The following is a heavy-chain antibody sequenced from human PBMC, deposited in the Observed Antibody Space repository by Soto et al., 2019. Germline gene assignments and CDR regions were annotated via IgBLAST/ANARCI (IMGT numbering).Heavy chain of an antibody. Sequence: ASVKVSCKASAYSFTTYHIHWVRQAPGQGLEWMGLINPDAGATNYAQRFQGRLRLTRDTSTSTVYMELRSLRFDDTAVYYCARGAIILVPAYEGNWFDTGGQGTVXT. CDR1: AYSFTTYH. CDR2: INPDAGAT. V-gene: IGHV1-46*01. J-gene: IGHJ5*02. CDR3: ARGAIILVPAYEGNWFDT. D-gene: IGHD2-2*01.